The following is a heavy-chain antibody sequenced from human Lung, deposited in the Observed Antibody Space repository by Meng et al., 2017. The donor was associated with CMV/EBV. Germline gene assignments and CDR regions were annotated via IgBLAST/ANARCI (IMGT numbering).Heavy chain of an antibody. CDR3: ASASSGWYNNWFDP. J-gene: IGHJ5*02. V-gene: IGHV4-34*01. D-gene: IGHD6-19*01. CDR1: GGSFSGYY. CDR2: INHSGST. Sequence: LXCAVYGGSFSGYYWSWIRQPPGKGLEWIGEINHSGSTNYNPSLKSRVTISVDTSKNQFSLKLSSVTAADTAVYCCASASSGWYNNWFDPWAQGNXVT.